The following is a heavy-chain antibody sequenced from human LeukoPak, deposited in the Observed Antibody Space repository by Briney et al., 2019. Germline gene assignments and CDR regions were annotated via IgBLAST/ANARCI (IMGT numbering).Heavy chain of an antibody. CDR2: IYYSGST. CDR3: ARRFYQTTDPFDY. J-gene: IGHJ4*02. Sequence: PSETLSLTCTVSGGSISSSSYYWGWIRQPPGKGLEWIGSIYYSGSTYYNPSLKSRVTISVDTSKNQFSLKLSSVTAADTAVYYCARRFYQTTDPFDYWGQGTLVTVSS. D-gene: IGHD4-17*01. V-gene: IGHV4-39*01. CDR1: GGSISSSSYY.